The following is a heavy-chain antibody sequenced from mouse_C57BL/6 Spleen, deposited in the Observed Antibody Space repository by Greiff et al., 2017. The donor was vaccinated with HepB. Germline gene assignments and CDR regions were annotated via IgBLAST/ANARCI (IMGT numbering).Heavy chain of an antibody. V-gene: IGHV1-74*01. CDR1: GYTFTSYW. D-gene: IGHD1-1*01. CDR2: IHPSDSDT. Sequence: QVHVKQPGAELVKPGASVKVSCKASGYTFTSYWMHWVKQRPGQGLEWIGRIHPSDSDTNYNQKFKGKATLTVDKSSSTAYMQLSSLTSEDSAVYYCAIGDYYGSSYWYFDVWGTGTTVTVSS. J-gene: IGHJ1*03. CDR3: AIGDYYGSSYWYFDV.